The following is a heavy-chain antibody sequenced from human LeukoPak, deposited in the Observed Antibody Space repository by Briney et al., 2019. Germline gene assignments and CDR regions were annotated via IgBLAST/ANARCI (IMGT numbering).Heavy chain of an antibody. Sequence: ASVKVSCKASGDTFISYGISWVRQAPGQGLEWMGWISAYNGDTDYAQKLQGRVTMTTDTSTSAAYMELRSLRSDDTAVYYCARKGTAQAFDIWGQGTMVTVSS. V-gene: IGHV1-18*01. CDR1: GDTFISYG. D-gene: IGHD1-1*01. CDR2: ISAYNGDT. J-gene: IGHJ3*02. CDR3: ARKGTAQAFDI.